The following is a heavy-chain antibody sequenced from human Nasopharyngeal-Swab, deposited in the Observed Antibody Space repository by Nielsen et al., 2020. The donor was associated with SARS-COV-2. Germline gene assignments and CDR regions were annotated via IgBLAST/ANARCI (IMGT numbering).Heavy chain of an antibody. Sequence: GGSLRLSCAASGFTFSSYAMSWVRHAPGTGLEWVSGISGSGGSTYYADSVKGRFTISRDNSKNTLYLQMNSLRAEDTAVYYCAKGPVERWPNPAYYFDYWGQGTLVTVSS. CDR1: GFTFSSYA. CDR2: ISGSGGST. D-gene: IGHD5-24*01. J-gene: IGHJ4*02. V-gene: IGHV3-23*01. CDR3: AKGPVERWPNPAYYFDY.